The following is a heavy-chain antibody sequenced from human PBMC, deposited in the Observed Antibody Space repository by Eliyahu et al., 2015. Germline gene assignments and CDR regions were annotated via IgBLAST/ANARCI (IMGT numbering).Heavy chain of an antibody. CDR2: IWYEGTLK. CDR1: GFTLSNYG. D-gene: IGHD2-15*01. J-gene: IGHJ4*02. CDR3: VRGGDISRQPTALDY. Sequence: QVQLVESGGGVVQAGRSLXLSCAASGFTLSNYGMHWVRQSPGKGLEWVAVIWYEGTLKYYADSVKGRFTVSRDDSESTLFLQMDNLRLEDTAVYYCVRGGDISRQPTALDYWGQGTLVTVSS. V-gene: IGHV3-33*01.